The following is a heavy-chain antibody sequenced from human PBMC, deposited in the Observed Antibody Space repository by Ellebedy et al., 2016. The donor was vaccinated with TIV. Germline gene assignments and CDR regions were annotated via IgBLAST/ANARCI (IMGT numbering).Heavy chain of an antibody. J-gene: IGHJ5*02. CDR2: INEHGTAT. Sequence: PGGSLRLSCEVSGFTFSDSWMSWVRQAPGKGLEWVGNINEHGTATFYVDSAKGRFTISRDNAKNSLYLEMNTLRVEDMAIYHCVRHNNFKFDPWGQGTLVTVSS. CDR1: GFTFSDSW. CDR3: VRHNNFKFDP. V-gene: IGHV3-7*03. D-gene: IGHD1-20*01.